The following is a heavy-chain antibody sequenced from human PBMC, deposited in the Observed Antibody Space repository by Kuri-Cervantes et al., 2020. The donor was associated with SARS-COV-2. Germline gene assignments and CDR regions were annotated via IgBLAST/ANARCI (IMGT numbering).Heavy chain of an antibody. CDR1: GYSITSGRY. J-gene: IGHJ5*02. D-gene: IGHD3-22*01. CDR2: FYHSGST. CDR3: ARDRYFDSDVYYHWFDP. Sequence: SETLSLTCVVSGYSITSGRYWGWIRQPPGKGLEWIGSFYHSGSTYYTPSLKSRVTISVDTSKNQLSLRLTSVTAADTAVYYCARDRYFDSDVYYHWFDPWGQGTLVTVSS. V-gene: IGHV4-38-2*02.